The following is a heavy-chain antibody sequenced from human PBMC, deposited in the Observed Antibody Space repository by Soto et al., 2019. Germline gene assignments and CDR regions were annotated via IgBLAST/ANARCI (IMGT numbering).Heavy chain of an antibody. J-gene: IGHJ4*02. CDR1: GYPITGYF. V-gene: IGHV1-2*02. Sequence: ASVKVSCKASGYPITGYFIHWVLQAPGQGLEWMGWINPNSGDSRFAQKFQGKVTMTRDTSISTVYMELHNLRSDDTATYFCAHAGDYDLLSFDHWGPGTLVTVSS. D-gene: IGHD4-17*01. CDR3: AHAGDYDLLSFDH. CDR2: INPNSGDS.